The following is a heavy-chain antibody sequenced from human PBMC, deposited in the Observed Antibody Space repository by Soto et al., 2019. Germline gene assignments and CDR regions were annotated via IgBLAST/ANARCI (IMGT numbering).Heavy chain of an antibody. J-gene: IGHJ4*02. CDR1: GCSIRSYY. CDR2: IYTSGST. CDR3: ASSSSWYPYFDY. Sequence: PSATLSLTWTVSGCSIRSYYWSWIRQPAGKGLEWIGRIYTSGSTNYNPSLKSRVTMSVDTSKNQFSLKLSSVTAADTAVYYCASSSSWYPYFDYWGQGTLVTVSS. V-gene: IGHV4-4*07. D-gene: IGHD6-13*01.